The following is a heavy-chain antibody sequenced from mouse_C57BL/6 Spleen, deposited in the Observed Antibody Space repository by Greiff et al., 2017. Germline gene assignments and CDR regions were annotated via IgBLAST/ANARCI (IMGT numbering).Heavy chain of an antibody. Sequence: VHVKQSGAELVRPGASVKLSCTASGFNIKDDYMHWVKQRPEQGLEWIGWIDPENGDTEYASKFQGKATITADTSSDTAYLQLSSLTSEDTAVYYCATEGYYGSSWFAYWGQGTLVTVSA. D-gene: IGHD1-1*01. CDR2: IDPENGDT. CDR3: ATEGYYGSSWFAY. CDR1: GFNIKDDY. V-gene: IGHV14-4*01. J-gene: IGHJ3*01.